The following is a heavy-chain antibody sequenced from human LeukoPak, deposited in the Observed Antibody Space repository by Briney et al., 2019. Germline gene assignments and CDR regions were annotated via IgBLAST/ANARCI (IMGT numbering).Heavy chain of an antibody. J-gene: IGHJ4*02. CDR3: ARDKARVAATHDY. Sequence: QPGWSLRLSCAASGFTYSSYWMSWVRQAPGKGLEWVANIKQDGSEKYYVDSVKGRFTISRDNAKNSLYLQMNSLRAEDTAVYYCARDKARVAATHDYWGQGTLVTVSS. V-gene: IGHV3-7*04. CDR2: IKQDGSEK. D-gene: IGHD2-15*01. CDR1: GFTYSSYW.